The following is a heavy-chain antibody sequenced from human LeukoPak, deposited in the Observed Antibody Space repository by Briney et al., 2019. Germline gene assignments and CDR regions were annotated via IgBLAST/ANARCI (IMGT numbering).Heavy chain of an antibody. CDR2: INHSGST. Sequence: SETLSLTCAVYGGSFSGYYWSWIRQPPGKGLEWIGEINHSGSTNYNPSLKSRVTISVDTSKNQFSLKLSSVTAADTAVYYCAREGANVVVTASHFDYWGQGTLVTVSS. CDR1: GGSFSGYY. V-gene: IGHV4-34*01. D-gene: IGHD2-2*01. J-gene: IGHJ4*02. CDR3: AREGANVVVTASHFDY.